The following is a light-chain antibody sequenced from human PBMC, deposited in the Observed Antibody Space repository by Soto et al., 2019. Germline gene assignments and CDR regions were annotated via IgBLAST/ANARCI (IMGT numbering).Light chain of an antibody. CDR2: DNN. CDR3: GTWDSSPSAGV. Sequence: QSVLTQTPSVSAAPGQKVTISCSGSSSNIGNNYVSWYQQLPGTAPKLLIYDNNKRPSGIPDRFSGSKSGTSATLGITGLQTGDEADYYCGTWDSSPSAGVFGGGTKLTVL. J-gene: IGLJ2*01. CDR1: SSNIGNNY. V-gene: IGLV1-51*01.